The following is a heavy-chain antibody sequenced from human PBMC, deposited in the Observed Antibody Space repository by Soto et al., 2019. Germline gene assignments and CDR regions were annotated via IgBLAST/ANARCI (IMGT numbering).Heavy chain of an antibody. Sequence: PGGSLRLSCAASGFSFSTYALSWVRQARGKGLEWVSAISGSGVSTYYADSVKGRFTISRDNSKNTLYLQMNSLRAEDTAVYYCAKDQGNHSPIGYSYLWGRGTLVTVSS. V-gene: IGHV3-23*01. CDR2: ISGSGVST. CDR3: AKDQGNHSPIGYSYL. J-gene: IGHJ2*01. CDR1: GFSFSTYA.